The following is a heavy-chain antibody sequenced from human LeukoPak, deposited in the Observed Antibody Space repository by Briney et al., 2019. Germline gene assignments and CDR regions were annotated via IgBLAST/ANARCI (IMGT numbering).Heavy chain of an antibody. CDR1: GFTFSDYY. D-gene: IGHD5-18*01. CDR2: ISSSGSTI. CDR3: AREDVDTAMVTPNGGFYYYMDV. V-gene: IGHV3-11*01. Sequence: GSLRLSCAASGFTFSDYYMSWIRQAPGKGLEWVSYISSSGSTIYYADSVKGRFTISRDNAKNSLYLQMNSLRAEDTAVYYCAREDVDTAMVTPNGGFYYYMDVWGKGTTVTVSS. J-gene: IGHJ6*03.